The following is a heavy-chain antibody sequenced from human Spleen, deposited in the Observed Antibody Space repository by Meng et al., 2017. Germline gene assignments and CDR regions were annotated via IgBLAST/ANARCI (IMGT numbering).Heavy chain of an antibody. D-gene: IGHD2-15*01. J-gene: IGHJ4*02. Sequence: GESLKISCAASGFTFSRYAMSWVRQAPGKGLEWVSGISTSGGSTYYADSVKGRFTISRDNSKNTLYLQMNSLRAEETAVYYCAKDFGRGGTCYDYWGQGTLVTVSS. CDR3: AKDFGRGGTCYDY. CDR1: GFTFSRYA. CDR2: ISTSGGST. V-gene: IGHV3-23*01.